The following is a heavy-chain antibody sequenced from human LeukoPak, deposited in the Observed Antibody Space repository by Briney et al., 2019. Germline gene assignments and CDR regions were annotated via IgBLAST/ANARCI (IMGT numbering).Heavy chain of an antibody. CDR2: IYSGGST. CDR3: ARDPIAAGPDYFDY. CDR1: GFTVSSNY. Sequence: PGGSLRLSCAASGFTVSSNYMSWVRQAPGKGLEWVSVIYSGGSTYYADSVKGRFTISRDNSKNTLYLQMDSLRTEDTAVYYCARDPIAAGPDYFDYWGQGTLVTVSS. J-gene: IGHJ4*02. V-gene: IGHV3-53*05. D-gene: IGHD6-6*01.